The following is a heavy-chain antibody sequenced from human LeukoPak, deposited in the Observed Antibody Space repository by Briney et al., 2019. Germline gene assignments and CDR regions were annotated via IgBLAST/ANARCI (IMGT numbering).Heavy chain of an antibody. J-gene: IGHJ4*02. CDR2: INTDGSST. CDR3: ASGTGVY. Sequence: GGSLRLSCAASRFTFGSYWMHWVRQAPGKGLVWVSRINTDGSSTTYADSVKGRFTISRDNAKNTLYLQMNSLRAEDTAVYYCASGTGVYWGQGTLVTVST. CDR1: RFTFGSYW. D-gene: IGHD1-14*01. V-gene: IGHV3-74*01.